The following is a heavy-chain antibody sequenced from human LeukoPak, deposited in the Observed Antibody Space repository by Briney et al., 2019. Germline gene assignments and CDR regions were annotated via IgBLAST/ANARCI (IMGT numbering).Heavy chain of an antibody. CDR2: IYYSGST. D-gene: IGHD3-10*01. CDR3: ARDADYYGSGSYYPSYMDV. V-gene: IGHV4-59*01. J-gene: IGHJ6*03. Sequence: SETLSLTCTVSGGSFSSYYWSWIRQPPGKGLEWIGYIYYSGSTNYNPSLKSRVTISVDTSKNQFSLKLSSVTAADTAVYYCARDADYYGSGSYYPSYMDVWGKGTTVTVSS. CDR1: GGSFSSYY.